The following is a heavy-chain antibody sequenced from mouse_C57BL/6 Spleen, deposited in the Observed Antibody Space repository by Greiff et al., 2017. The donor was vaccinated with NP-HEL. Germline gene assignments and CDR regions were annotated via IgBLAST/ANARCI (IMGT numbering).Heavy chain of an antibody. CDR3: ARIHYYGSSYGYFDY. CDR1: GFTFSDYG. V-gene: IGHV5-17*01. J-gene: IGHJ2*01. CDR2: ISSGSSTI. Sequence: DVMLVESGGGLVKPGGSLKLSCAASGFTFSDYGMHWVRQAPEKGLEWVAYISSGSSTIYYADTVKGRFTISRDNAKNTLFLQMTSLRSEDTAMYYWARIHYYGSSYGYFDYWGQGTTLTVSS. D-gene: IGHD1-1*01.